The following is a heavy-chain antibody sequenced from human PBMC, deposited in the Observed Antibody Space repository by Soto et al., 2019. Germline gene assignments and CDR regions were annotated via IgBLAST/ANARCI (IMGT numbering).Heavy chain of an antibody. J-gene: IGHJ3*02. Sequence: GGSLRLSCVASGFTFNIYWMHWVRQAPGKGLEWVSCIGNNRSATYYADSVKGRFTISRDNAKNSLYLQMNSLRAEDTAVYYCARDYVKFPQPSEVHPQDIVVVVAATWGAFDIWGQGTMVTVSS. CDR3: ARDYVKFPQPSEVHPQDIVVVVAATWGAFDI. CDR1: GFTFNIYW. CDR2: IGNNRSAT. V-gene: IGHV3-21*01. D-gene: IGHD2-15*01.